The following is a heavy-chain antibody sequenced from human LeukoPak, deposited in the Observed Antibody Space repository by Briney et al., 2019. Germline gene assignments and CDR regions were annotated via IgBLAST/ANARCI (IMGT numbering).Heavy chain of an antibody. Sequence: SQTLSLTCAISGDSVSSNSAAWSWIRQSPSRGLEWLGRTYYRSKWYNDYAVSVKSRITINPDTSKNQFSLQLNSVTPEDTAVYYCARDTRGEYSSGWAFDYWGQGTLVTVSS. D-gene: IGHD6-19*01. V-gene: IGHV6-1*01. CDR3: ARDTRGEYSSGWAFDY. CDR2: TYYRSKWYN. J-gene: IGHJ4*02. CDR1: GDSVSSNSAA.